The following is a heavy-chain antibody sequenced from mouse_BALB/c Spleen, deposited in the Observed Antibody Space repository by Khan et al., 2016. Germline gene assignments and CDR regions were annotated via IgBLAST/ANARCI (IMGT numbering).Heavy chain of an antibody. D-gene: IGHD2-4*01. V-gene: IGHV5-9-1*01. CDR3: ASYDYDTRWYFDG. Sequence: EVELVESGGGLVKPGGSLKLSCAASGFTFSRYAMSWARQTPEKRLEWVATISSGGSYTYYPDSVKGRLTLSRDNAMNTPYLQMSRLRSEDTGMYYGASYDYDTRWYFDGWGAGTTVTVSS. CDR1: GFTFSRYA. CDR2: ISSGGSYT. J-gene: IGHJ1*01.